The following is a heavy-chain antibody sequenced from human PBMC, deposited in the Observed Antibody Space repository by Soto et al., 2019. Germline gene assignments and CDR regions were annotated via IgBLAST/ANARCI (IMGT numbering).Heavy chain of an antibody. Sequence: QITLKESGPTLVKPTQTLTLTCTFSGFSLSATGAGVGWIRQPPGKALEWLAFIYGGDDKYYSTSLKSRLSTTNDTSKNQVVLTITNMDPADTATYYCAHRYKNFGTASWGQGTLVTVSS. CDR2: IYGGDDK. CDR3: AHRYKNFGTAS. D-gene: IGHD1-1*01. CDR1: GFSLSATGAG. V-gene: IGHV2-5*02. J-gene: IGHJ5*02.